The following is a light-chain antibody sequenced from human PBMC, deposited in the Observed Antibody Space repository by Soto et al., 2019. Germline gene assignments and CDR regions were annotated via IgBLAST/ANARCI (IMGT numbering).Light chain of an antibody. Sequence: MVLTQSPATLSLSPVEIATLSGTASQSVSSYLAWYQQKPGQAPRLLIYDASNRATGIPARFSGSGSGTDFTLTISSLEPEDIAVYYCQQRSNWRVTFGGGTKVDIK. CDR2: DAS. V-gene: IGKV3-11*01. CDR3: QQRSNWRVT. J-gene: IGKJ4*01. CDR1: QSVSSY.